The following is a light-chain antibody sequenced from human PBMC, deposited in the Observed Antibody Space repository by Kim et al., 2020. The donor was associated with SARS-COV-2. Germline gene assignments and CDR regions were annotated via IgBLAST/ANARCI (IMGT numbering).Light chain of an antibody. CDR1: QSATATS. V-gene: IGKV3-20*01. CDR2: GAS. J-gene: IGKJ4*01. CDR3: QQYAGSPLT. Sequence: SPAERAPLSCRASQSATATSLAWYQTKPCQVPRLLIYGASSRATGIPDRFSGSGSGTDFTLTISRLEPEDFAVYYCQQYAGSPLTLGGGTKVDIK.